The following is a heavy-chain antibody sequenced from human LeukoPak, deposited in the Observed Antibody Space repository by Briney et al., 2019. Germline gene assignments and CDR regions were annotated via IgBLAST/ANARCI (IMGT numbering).Heavy chain of an antibody. CDR1: GFTFSSYW. CDR2: IKQDGSEK. J-gene: IGHJ4*02. D-gene: IGHD5-12*01. Sequence: GGSLRLSCAASGFTFSSYWMSWVRQAPGKGLEWVANIKQDGSEKYYVDSVKGRFTISRDNAKNSLYLQMNSLRAEDTAVYYCARQYSGYDFPTGVEFDYWGQGTLVTVSS. V-gene: IGHV3-7*01. CDR3: ARQYSGYDFPTGVEFDY.